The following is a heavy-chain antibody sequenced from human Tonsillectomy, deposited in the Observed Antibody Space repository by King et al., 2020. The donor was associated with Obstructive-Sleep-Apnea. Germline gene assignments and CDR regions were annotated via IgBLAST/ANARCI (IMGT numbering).Heavy chain of an antibody. V-gene: IGHV3-30*04. CDR1: GFTFVSYA. J-gene: IGHJ4*02. CDR2: ISFDGSSK. D-gene: IGHD3-10*01. CDR3: ARVLEGYGSGSFDY. Sequence: VQLVESGGGVVQPGRSLRLSCAASGFTFVSYAMHWVRQAPGKGLEWVAGISFDGSSKYYADTVKGRLTISRDNSKNTLYLQMNSLRAEDTAVYYCARVLEGYGSGSFDYWGQGTLVTVSS.